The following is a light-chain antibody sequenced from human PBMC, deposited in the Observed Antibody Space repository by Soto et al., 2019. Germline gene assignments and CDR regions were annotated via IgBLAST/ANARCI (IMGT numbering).Light chain of an antibody. J-gene: IGKJ5*01. Sequence: EIVMTQSPATLSVSPGERATLSCRASQSVSSNLAWYQQRPGQAPRLLIYDASTRATGVPARFSGSGSGTDFTLTISSLQSEDFAVYYCQQYNNWPPITFGQGTRLEIK. CDR3: QQYNNWPPIT. CDR1: QSVSSN. CDR2: DAS. V-gene: IGKV3-15*01.